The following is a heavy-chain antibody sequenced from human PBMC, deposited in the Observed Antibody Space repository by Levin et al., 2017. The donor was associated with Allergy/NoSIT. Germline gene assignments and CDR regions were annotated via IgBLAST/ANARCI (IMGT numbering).Heavy chain of an antibody. CDR1: GGSISSHAYY. Sequence: LRLSCTVSGGSISSHAYYWTWIRHHPGKGLEWIGYIYHDGGTYYNPSLKSRVTISTDTSKNEFSLKVSSVTAADTAVYYCARELIQRGFDSWGQGTLVSVSS. CDR3: ARELIQRGFDS. D-gene: IGHD1-1*01. V-gene: IGHV4-31*03. J-gene: IGHJ4*02. CDR2: IYHDGGT.